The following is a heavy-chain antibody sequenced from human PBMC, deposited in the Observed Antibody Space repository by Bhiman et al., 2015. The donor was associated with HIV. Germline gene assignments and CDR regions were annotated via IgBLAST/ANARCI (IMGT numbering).Heavy chain of an antibody. CDR2: IKQDGSEK. CDR3: ASGSGSVNFDY. V-gene: IGHV3-7*02. Sequence: EVQLVESGGGLVQPGGSLRLSCAASGFTFSTYWMSWVRQAPGKGLEWVANIKQDGSEKYYVDSVKGRFTISRDNAKNSLYLQMNSLRAEDTAVYYCASGSGSVNFDYWGQGTLVTVSS. J-gene: IGHJ4*02. CDR1: GFTFSTYW. D-gene: IGHD3-10*01.